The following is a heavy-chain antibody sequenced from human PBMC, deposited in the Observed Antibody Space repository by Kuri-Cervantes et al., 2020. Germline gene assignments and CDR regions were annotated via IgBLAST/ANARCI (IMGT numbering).Heavy chain of an antibody. CDR1: GFTFSSYS. J-gene: IGHJ1*01. D-gene: IGHD3-16*01. CDR3: VRDWD. Sequence: GESLKISCAASGFTFSSYSMNWVRQAPGKGLEWVSYISSSGSTIYYADSVKGRFTISRDNAKNSLYLQMNSLRADDTAVYYCVRDWDWGQGSLVTVSS. V-gene: IGHV3-48*04. CDR2: ISSSGSTI.